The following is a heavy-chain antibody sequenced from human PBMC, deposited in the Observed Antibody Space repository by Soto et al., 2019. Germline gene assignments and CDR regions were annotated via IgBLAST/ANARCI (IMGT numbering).Heavy chain of an antibody. CDR3: AREGTMVPPLGDFHY. CDR2: ISSSTSTI. D-gene: IGHD3-10*01. V-gene: IGHV3-48*01. Sequence: EVQLVESGGGLVQPGGSLRLSCAASGFTFSSYSMNWVRHAPGKGLEWVSYISSSTSTIYYADSVKGRFTIARDNAKNSLYLQMNSLRAEDTAVYYCAREGTMVPPLGDFHYWGQGTLVTVSS. CDR1: GFTFSSYS. J-gene: IGHJ4*02.